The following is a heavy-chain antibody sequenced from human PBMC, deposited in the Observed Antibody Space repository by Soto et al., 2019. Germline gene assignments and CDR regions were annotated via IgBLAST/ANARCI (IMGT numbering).Heavy chain of an antibody. V-gene: IGHV3-74*01. J-gene: IGHJ4*02. CDR3: ARPTGTSENFDY. Sequence: GGSLRLSCAASGFTFSSSWMHWVRQAPGKGLVWVSRINTDGSVTNYADSVKGRFTISRDNAKNTLYLQMSSLRADDMAVYYCARPTGTSENFDYCGQGTLGAVSS. D-gene: IGHD1-1*01. CDR1: GFTFSSSW. CDR2: INTDGSVT.